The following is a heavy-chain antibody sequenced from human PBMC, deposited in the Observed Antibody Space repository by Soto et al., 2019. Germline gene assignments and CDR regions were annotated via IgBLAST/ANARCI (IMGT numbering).Heavy chain of an antibody. J-gene: IGHJ4*02. CDR3: AQDRQLYFDWFLPD. V-gene: IGHV3-23*01. CDR2: ISGSGGST. D-gene: IGHD3-9*01. CDR1: GFTFSSYA. Sequence: EVQLLESGGGLVQPGGSLRLSCAASGFTFSSYAMSWVRQAPGKGLEWVSAISGSGGSTYYADSVKGRFTISRDTSKNTLYRQMNSLRAEDTAVYYCAQDRQLYFDWFLPDWGQVPLVTFSA.